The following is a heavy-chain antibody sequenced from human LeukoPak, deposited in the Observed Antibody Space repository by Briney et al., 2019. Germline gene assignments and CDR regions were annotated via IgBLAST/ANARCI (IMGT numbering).Heavy chain of an antibody. D-gene: IGHD3-10*01. V-gene: IGHV3-23*01. CDR2: ISGSGGST. CDR1: GFTFSSYA. J-gene: IGHJ4*02. CDR3: AKVPLLLWFGELNFDY. Sequence: GGSLRLSCAASGFTFSSYAMSWVRQAPGKGLEWVSAISGSGGSTYYADSVKGRFTISRDNSKNTLYLQMNSLRAEDTAVYYCAKVPLLLWFGELNFDYWGQGTLVTVSS.